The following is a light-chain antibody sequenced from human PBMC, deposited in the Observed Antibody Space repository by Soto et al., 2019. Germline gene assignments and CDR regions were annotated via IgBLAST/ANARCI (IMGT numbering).Light chain of an antibody. Sequence: VVLTQSPATLSLSPWERATLSWRTSLSVSVYLDWYKQKPGQAPRLLIAEASNRATGIPARVSGSGSGTDFTITISRLETEDFAVYYCQQYGSSPITFGQGTRLEIK. CDR1: LSVSVY. CDR3: QQYGSSPIT. V-gene: IGKV3-20*01. J-gene: IGKJ5*01. CDR2: EAS.